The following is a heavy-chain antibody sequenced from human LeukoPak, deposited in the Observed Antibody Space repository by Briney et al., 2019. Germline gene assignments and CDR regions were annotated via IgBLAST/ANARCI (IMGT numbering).Heavy chain of an antibody. D-gene: IGHD2-2*01. Sequence: SETLSLTCAVYGGSFSGYYWSWIRQPPGKGLEWIGEINHSGSTNYNPSLKSRVTISVDTSKNQFSLKLSSVTAADTAVYYCARGRTINKYCSSTSCKGNYFDYWGQGTLVTVSS. CDR2: INHSGST. J-gene: IGHJ4*02. CDR3: ARGRTINKYCSSTSCKGNYFDY. V-gene: IGHV4-34*01. CDR1: GGSFSGYY.